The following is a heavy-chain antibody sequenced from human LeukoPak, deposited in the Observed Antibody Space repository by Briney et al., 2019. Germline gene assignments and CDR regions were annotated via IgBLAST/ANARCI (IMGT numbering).Heavy chain of an antibody. J-gene: IGHJ5*02. V-gene: IGHV4-39*01. CDR3: ARLPTGFPNWFDP. CDR2: IYYSGTT. D-gene: IGHD2-8*02. Sequence: SETLSLTCTVSGGSIISSSYNWGWIRQPPGKGLEWIGTIYYSGTTYHNPSVKSRVTISVETSKNEFSLKLNSVTAADTAVYYCARLPTGFPNWFDPWGQGTRVTVSS. CDR1: GGSIISSSYN.